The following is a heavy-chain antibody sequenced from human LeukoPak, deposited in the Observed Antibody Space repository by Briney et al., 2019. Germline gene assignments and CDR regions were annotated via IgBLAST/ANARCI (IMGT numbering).Heavy chain of an antibody. Sequence: ASVKVSCKASGYTFTSYAMHWVRQAPGQRLEWMGWINAGNGNTKYSQEFQGRVTITRDTSASTAYMELSSLRSEDMAVYYCARAARAVAGTGYYYYYYMDVWGKGTTVTVSS. CDR2: INAGNGNT. V-gene: IGHV1-3*03. D-gene: IGHD6-19*01. J-gene: IGHJ6*03. CDR1: GYTFTSYA. CDR3: ARAARAVAGTGYYYYYYMDV.